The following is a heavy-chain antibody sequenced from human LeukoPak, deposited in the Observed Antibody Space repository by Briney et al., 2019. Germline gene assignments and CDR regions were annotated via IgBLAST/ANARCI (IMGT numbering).Heavy chain of an antibody. D-gene: IGHD2-2*01. Sequence: SVKVSCKASGGTFSSYAISWVRQAPGQGLEWMGGIIPIFGTANYAQKFQGRVTITTDESTSTAYMELSSLRSEDTAVYYCARASVPAAMGRYYYYMDVWGKGTTVTVSS. CDR3: ARASVPAAMGRYYYYMDV. J-gene: IGHJ6*03. CDR1: GGTFSSYA. CDR2: IIPIFGTA. V-gene: IGHV1-69*05.